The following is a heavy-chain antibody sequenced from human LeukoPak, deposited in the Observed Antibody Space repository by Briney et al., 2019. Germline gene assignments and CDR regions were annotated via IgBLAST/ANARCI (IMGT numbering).Heavy chain of an antibody. CDR2: ISGSGGST. CDR3: AKDRRGVRYFDWLTDY. Sequence: PGGSLRLSCAASGFTFSSYAMSWVRQAPGKGLEWVSAISGSGGSTYYADSVEGRFTISRDNSKNTLYLQMNSLRAEDTAVYYCAKDRRGVRYFDWLTDYWGQGTLVTVSS. V-gene: IGHV3-23*01. CDR1: GFTFSSYA. J-gene: IGHJ4*02. D-gene: IGHD3-9*01.